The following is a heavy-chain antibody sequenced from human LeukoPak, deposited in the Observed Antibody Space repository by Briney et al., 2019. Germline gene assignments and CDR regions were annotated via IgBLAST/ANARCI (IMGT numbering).Heavy chain of an antibody. V-gene: IGHV3-74*01. J-gene: IGHJ3*02. CDR3: ARPAGDAFDI. D-gene: IGHD3-10*01. CDR1: GFTVSRNY. Sequence: GGSLRLSCATSGFTVSRNYMNWVRQAPGKGLVWVSRINSDGSSTSYADSVKGRFTISRDNAKNTLYLQMNSLRAEDTAVYYCARPAGDAFDIWGQGTMVTVSS. CDR2: INSDGSST.